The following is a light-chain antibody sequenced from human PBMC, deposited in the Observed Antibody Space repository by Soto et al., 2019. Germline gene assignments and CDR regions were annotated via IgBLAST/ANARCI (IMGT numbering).Light chain of an antibody. J-gene: IGKJ2*01. CDR2: GTS. CDR1: QSINNY. V-gene: IGKV1-39*01. CDR3: QRSYTTPPPMYT. Sequence: DIQMTQSPSSLSASVGDRVTITCRASQSINNYVNWYQQKPGKAPILLIYGTSSLQSGVPSRFSGSGSGTEFTLTISSLQPEDIATYYCQRSYTTPPPMYTFGQGTKLEIK.